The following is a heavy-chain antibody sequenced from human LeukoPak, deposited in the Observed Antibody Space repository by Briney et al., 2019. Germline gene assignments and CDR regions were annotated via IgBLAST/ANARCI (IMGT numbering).Heavy chain of an antibody. CDR3: ARGAGGLRYFDWFYFDS. D-gene: IGHD3-9*01. V-gene: IGHV1-46*01. Sequence: ASVKVSCKASGYTFTSYYMHWVRQAPGQGLEWMGIINPSGGSTSYAQKFQGRVTMTRDTSTSTVYMELSSLRSEDTAVYYCARGAGGLRYFDWFYFDSWGQGTLVTVSS. CDR2: INPSGGST. J-gene: IGHJ4*02. CDR1: GYTFTSYY.